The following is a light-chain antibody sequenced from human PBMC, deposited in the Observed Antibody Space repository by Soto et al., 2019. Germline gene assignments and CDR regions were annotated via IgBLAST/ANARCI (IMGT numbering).Light chain of an antibody. J-gene: IGLJ1*01. Sequence: QSALTQPASVSGSPGQSITISCTGTSSDVGGYNYVSWYQHHPGKAPKLRIFDVSNRPSGVSNRFSGSNSGNTASLTISVLPPEDEADYYCSSYTTSNTRQIVFGTGTKVTVL. V-gene: IGLV2-14*03. CDR3: SSYTTSNTRQIV. CDR2: DVS. CDR1: SSDVGGYNY.